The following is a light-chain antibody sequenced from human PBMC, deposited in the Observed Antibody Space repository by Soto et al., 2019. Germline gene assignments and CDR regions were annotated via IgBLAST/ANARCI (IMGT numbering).Light chain of an antibody. Sequence: IVLTQSPATLSLWPGETAILSCRASQTVSSYLSWYQHKPGQAPRLLIYDASKRAPGIPARFSGSGSGTDFNLTSSSLEPEEFAVYYCQQRSTSITFGQGTRLEIE. J-gene: IGKJ5*01. V-gene: IGKV3-11*01. CDR1: QTVSSY. CDR3: QQRSTSIT. CDR2: DAS.